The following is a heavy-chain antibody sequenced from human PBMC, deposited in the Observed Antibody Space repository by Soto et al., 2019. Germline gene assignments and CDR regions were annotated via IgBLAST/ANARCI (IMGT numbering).Heavy chain of an antibody. Sequence: QVQLQESGPGLVKPSQTLSLTCAVSGGSISSGDYYWSWIRQHPGKGLEFIGYIYYSGNTYYNPSLKSRVTSSVDTSKSQFSLSLKSVTAADTAVYSCARYTYDTYCFAYWGQGTLVTVSS. CDR3: ARYTYDTYCFAY. CDR1: GGSISSGDYY. D-gene: IGHD5-18*01. CDR2: IYYSGNT. V-gene: IGHV4-31*11. J-gene: IGHJ4*02.